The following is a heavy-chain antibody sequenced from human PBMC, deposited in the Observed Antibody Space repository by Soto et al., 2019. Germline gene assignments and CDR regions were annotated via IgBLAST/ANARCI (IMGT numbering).Heavy chain of an antibody. CDR3: AKEGLRYFDWLPDFDY. CDR1: GFTFSSYA. D-gene: IGHD3-9*01. CDR2: ISGSGGST. J-gene: IGHJ4*02. Sequence: PGGSLRLSCAASGFTFSSYAMSWVRQAPGKGLEWVSAISGSGGSTYYADSVKGRFTISRDNSKNTLYLQMNSLRAEDTAVYYCAKEGLRYFDWLPDFDYWGQGTLVTVSS. V-gene: IGHV3-23*01.